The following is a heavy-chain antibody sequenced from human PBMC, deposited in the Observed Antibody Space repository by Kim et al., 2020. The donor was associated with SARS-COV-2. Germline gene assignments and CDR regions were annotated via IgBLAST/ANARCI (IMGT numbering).Heavy chain of an antibody. J-gene: IGHJ3*02. CDR2: IKQDGSEK. D-gene: IGHD6-19*01. V-gene: IGHV3-7*01. Sequence: GGSLRLSCAAPGFMLRRYWMTWVRQAPGKGLEWVANIKQDGSEKYYVDSVKGRFTISRDNAMNSLYLQMTSLRAEDTAVYYCARDAAVAGTDGLDIWGQGTLVTVSS. CDR1: GFMLRRYW. CDR3: ARDAAVAGTDGLDI.